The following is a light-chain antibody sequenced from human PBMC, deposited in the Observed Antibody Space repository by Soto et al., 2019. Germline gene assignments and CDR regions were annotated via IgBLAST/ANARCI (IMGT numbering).Light chain of an antibody. V-gene: IGKV1-27*01. CDR1: QGISNY. CDR3: QNYNSAPTWT. CDR2: AAS. J-gene: IGKJ1*01. Sequence: DIQMTQSPSSLSASVGDRVTITCRASQGISNYLAWYQQKPGKVPKLLIYAASTLQSGVPSRFSGSGSVTDFTLTISSLQPEDVATYYCQNYNSAPTWTFGQGTKVEIK.